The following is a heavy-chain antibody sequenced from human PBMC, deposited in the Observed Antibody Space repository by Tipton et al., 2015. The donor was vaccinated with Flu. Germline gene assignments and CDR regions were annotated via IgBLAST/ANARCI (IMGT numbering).Heavy chain of an antibody. D-gene: IGHD2-15*01. CDR1: GYSFSRYG. J-gene: IGHJ6*02. CDR2: ISAYKGNT. CDR3: VRQPRSLVVGYYYGLDV. Sequence: QVQLVQSGVEVKKPGASVEVSCKASGYSFSRYGVSWVRQAPGQGPEWMGWISAYKGNTNYAQKFQGRVTMTINTSTSTAYMDLRSLTSDDTAVYYCVRQPRSLVVGYYYGLDVWGQGTSVTVSS. V-gene: IGHV1-18*01.